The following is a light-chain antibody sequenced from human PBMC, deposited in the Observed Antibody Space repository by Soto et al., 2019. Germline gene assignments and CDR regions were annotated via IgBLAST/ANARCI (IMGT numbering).Light chain of an antibody. CDR1: QGITTS. J-gene: IGKJ2*01. CDR2: DAS. V-gene: IGKV1-13*02. CDR3: QQFNRYPQT. Sequence: AIQLTQSPSSLSASVGDRVTITCWASQGITTSLAWYQQKPGKPPSLVIYDASTLESGVPSRFSGSGSGTDFTLTISSLQPEDFATYYCQQFNRYPQTFGQGTKLQIK.